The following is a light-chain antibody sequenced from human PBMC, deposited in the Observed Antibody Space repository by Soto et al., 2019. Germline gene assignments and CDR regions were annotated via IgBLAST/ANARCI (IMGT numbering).Light chain of an antibody. CDR3: QQANSFPIT. CDR2: DAS. Sequence: IQMTQSPSSLSASVGDRVTITCRASHSISNYLNWYQQKPGKAPNLLIYDASSLLSGVPSRFSGSGSGTDFTLTISSLQPEDFATYYCQQANSFPITFGQGTRLEI. J-gene: IGKJ5*01. V-gene: IGKV1-39*01. CDR1: HSISNY.